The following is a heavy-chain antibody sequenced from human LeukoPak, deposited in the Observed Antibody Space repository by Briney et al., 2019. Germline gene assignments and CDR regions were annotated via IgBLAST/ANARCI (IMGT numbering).Heavy chain of an antibody. D-gene: IGHD6-13*01. J-gene: IGHJ5*02. CDR2: ISYDGSNK. Sequence: PGRSLRLSCVASGFTFSSYAMHWVRQAPGKGLEWVAVISYDGSNKYYADSVKGRFTISRDNSKNTLYLQMNSLRAEDTAVYYCARGRGSSWYGGNWFDPWGQGTLVTVSS. CDR1: GFTFSSYA. V-gene: IGHV3-30-3*01. CDR3: ARGRGSSWYGGNWFDP.